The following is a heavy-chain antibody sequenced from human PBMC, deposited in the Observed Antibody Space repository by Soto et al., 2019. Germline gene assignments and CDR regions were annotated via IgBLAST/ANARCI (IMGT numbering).Heavy chain of an antibody. CDR1: GYTFTGYY. V-gene: IGHV1-2*04. CDR2: INPSSGGT. J-gene: IGHJ5*02. CDR3: ARGCPDYDILTGATNWFDP. D-gene: IGHD3-9*01. Sequence: QVQLVQSGAEVKKPGASVKVSCKASGYTFTGYYMHWVRQAPGQGLEWMGWINPSSGGTNYAQKFQGWVTMTRDTSISTAYMELSRLRSDDTAVYYCARGCPDYDILTGATNWFDPWGQGTLVTVSS.